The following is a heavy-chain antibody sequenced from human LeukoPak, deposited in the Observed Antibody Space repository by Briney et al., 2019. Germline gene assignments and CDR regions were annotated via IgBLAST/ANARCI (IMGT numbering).Heavy chain of an antibody. CDR1: GGSFSGYY. CDR2: INHSGST. V-gene: IGHV4-34*01. Sequence: PSETLSLTCAVYGGSFSGYYWSWIRQPPGKGLEWIGEINHSGSTNYNPSLKSRVTISVDTSKNQFSLRLSSVTAADTAVYYCARARGDGPGGHFDYWGQGTLVTVSS. CDR3: ARARGDGPGGHFDY. D-gene: IGHD5-24*01. J-gene: IGHJ4*02.